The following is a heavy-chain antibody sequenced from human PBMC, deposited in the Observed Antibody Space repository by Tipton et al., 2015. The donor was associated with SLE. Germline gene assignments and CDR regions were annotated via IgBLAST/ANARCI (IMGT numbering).Heavy chain of an antibody. J-gene: IGHJ6*02. D-gene: IGHD1-1*01. Sequence: SGFTFSDYYMSWIRQAPGKGLEWVSYISSSSSTIYYADSVKGRFTISRDNAKNSLYLQMNSLRAEDTAVYYCAREPPTTGYGMDVWGQGTTVTVSS. CDR3: AREPPTTGYGMDV. V-gene: IGHV3-11*04. CDR2: ISSSSSTI. CDR1: GFTFSDYY.